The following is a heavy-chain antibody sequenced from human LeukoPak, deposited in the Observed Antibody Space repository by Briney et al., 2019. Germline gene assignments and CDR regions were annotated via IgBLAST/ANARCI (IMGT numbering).Heavy chain of an antibody. J-gene: IGHJ3*02. CDR1: GFTFSSYS. CDR2: ISSSSSYI. CDR3: ARVRQGTVTTKLKGFGYAFDI. V-gene: IGHV3-21*01. D-gene: IGHD4-17*01. Sequence: NPGGSLRLSCAASGFTFSSYSMNWVRQAPGKGLEWVSSISSSSSYIYYADSVKGRFTISRDNAKNSLYLQMNSLRAEDTAVYYCARVRQGTVTTKLKGFGYAFDIWGQGTMVTVSS.